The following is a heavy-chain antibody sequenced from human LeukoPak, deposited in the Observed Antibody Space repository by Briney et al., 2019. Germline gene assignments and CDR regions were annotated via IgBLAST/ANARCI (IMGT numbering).Heavy chain of an antibody. CDR2: IKSDGSST. D-gene: IGHD1-26*01. J-gene: IGHJ3*02. CDR1: GFTFSSYW. V-gene: IGHV3-74*01. CDR3: ARIGAATYAFDI. Sequence: GGSLRLSCAASGFTFSSYWMHWVRQAPGQGLVWVSRIKSDGSSTSYADSVKGRFTISRDNAKNTLYLQMNSLRAEDTAVYYCARIGAATYAFDIWGQGTMVTVSS.